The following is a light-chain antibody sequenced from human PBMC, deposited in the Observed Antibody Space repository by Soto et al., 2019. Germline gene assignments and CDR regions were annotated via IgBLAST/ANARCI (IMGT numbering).Light chain of an antibody. CDR2: DVN. Sequence: QSALAQPASVSGSFGQSITISCSGPNTDLGVYGYVSWYQHHPGKAPKLLIYDVNKRPSGVPDRFSGSKSGNTASLTVSGLQAEDEADYYCSSYAGSSNVFGTGTKVTVL. CDR1: NTDLGVYGY. V-gene: IGLV2-8*01. CDR3: SSYAGSSNV. J-gene: IGLJ1*01.